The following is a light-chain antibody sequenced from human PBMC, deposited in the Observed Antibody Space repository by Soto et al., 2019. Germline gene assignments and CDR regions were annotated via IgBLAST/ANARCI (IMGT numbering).Light chain of an antibody. CDR3: SSYTTSGHWV. Sequence: QSALTQPASVSGSPGQSITISCTGTSSDVGGYNYVSWYQQHPGKAPKLMIYEVSNRPSGVSNRFSGSKSGNTASLTISGLQAEDEADYYCSSYTTSGHWVFGGGTKPTVL. CDR2: EVS. CDR1: SSDVGGYNY. J-gene: IGLJ3*02. V-gene: IGLV2-14*01.